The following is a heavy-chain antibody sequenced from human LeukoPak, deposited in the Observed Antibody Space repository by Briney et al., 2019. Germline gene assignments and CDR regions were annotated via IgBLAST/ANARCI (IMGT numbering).Heavy chain of an antibody. D-gene: IGHD3-10*01. CDR1: GFTFSNYA. CDR3: AKRYGSGSHYFDS. CDR2: ISGSGGTT. Sequence: GGSLRLSCAASGFTFSNYAMSWVRQAPGRGLELVSTISGSGGTTYYADSVKGRFTISRDNSKNTLYLQMNSLRAEDTAVYYCAKRYGSGSHYFDSWGQGSLVTVSS. J-gene: IGHJ4*02. V-gene: IGHV3-23*01.